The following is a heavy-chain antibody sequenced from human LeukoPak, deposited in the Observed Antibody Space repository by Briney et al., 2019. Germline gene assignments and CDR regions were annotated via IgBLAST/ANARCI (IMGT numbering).Heavy chain of an antibody. Sequence: PSETLSLTCTVSGGSISSSSYYWGWIRQPPGKGLEWIGSIYYSGSTYYNPSLKSRVTISVDTSKNQFSLKLSSVTAADTAVYYCARGLYDFWSGYCLDYWGQGTLVTVSS. D-gene: IGHD3-3*01. CDR1: GGSISSSSYY. CDR3: ARGLYDFWSGYCLDY. J-gene: IGHJ4*02. V-gene: IGHV4-39*01. CDR2: IYYSGST.